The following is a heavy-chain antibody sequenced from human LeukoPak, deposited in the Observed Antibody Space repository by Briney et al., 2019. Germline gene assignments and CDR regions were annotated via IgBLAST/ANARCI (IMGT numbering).Heavy chain of an antibody. J-gene: IGHJ6*02. CDR2: ISSSSSTI. D-gene: IGHD3-9*01. Sequence: GGSLRLSCAASGFTFSTYSMNWVRQTPGKGLEWVSYISSSSSTIYYLDSVKGRFTISRDNSKNTLYLQMNSLRAEDTAVYYCAKDFYDILTGNIIINYYYGMDVWGQGTTVTVSS. CDR1: GFTFSTYS. CDR3: AKDFYDILTGNIIINYYYGMDV. V-gene: IGHV3-48*01.